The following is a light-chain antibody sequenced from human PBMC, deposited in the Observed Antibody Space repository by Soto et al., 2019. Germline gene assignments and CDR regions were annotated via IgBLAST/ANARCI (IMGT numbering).Light chain of an antibody. V-gene: IGKV2-28*01. CDR2: LGS. J-gene: IGKJ1*01. CDR3: MQALQTAWT. Sequence: DIVMTQSPLSLPVTPGEPASISCRSSQSLLHSNGYNYLDWYLQKPGQSPQLLIYLGSNRASGVPDRFSGSGSGTDVTLKISRVEAEDVGVYYCMQALQTAWTFGQGTRVDIK. CDR1: QSLLHSNGYNY.